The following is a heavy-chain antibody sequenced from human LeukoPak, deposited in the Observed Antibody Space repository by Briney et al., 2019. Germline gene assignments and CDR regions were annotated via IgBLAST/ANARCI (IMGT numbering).Heavy chain of an antibody. D-gene: IGHD6-13*01. Sequence: GGSLRLSCAASGFTFSSYGMHWVRQAPGKGLEWVAVIWYDGNNKYYADSVKGRFTMSRDNSKNTLYLQMNSLRAEDTAVYYCARDHTVDSSWDLTDYWGWGTLVTVSS. CDR3: ARDHTVDSSWDLTDY. J-gene: IGHJ4*02. CDR2: IWYDGNNK. V-gene: IGHV3-33*01. CDR1: GFTFSSYG.